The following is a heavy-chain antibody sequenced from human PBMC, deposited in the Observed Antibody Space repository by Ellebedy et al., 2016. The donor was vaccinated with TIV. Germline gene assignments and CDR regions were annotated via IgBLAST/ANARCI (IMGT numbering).Heavy chain of an antibody. V-gene: IGHV1-18*01. CDR2: ISPYNGNT. CDR3: ARDLRVGELSFDY. D-gene: IGHD3-16*02. CDR1: GYTFTSYG. Sequence: AASVKVSCKASGYTFTSYGISWVRQAPGQGLEWMGWISPYNGNTNYAQKLQGRVTMTTDTSTSTAYMELRSLRLDETAVYDCARDLRVGELSFDYWGQGTLVTVSS. J-gene: IGHJ4*02.